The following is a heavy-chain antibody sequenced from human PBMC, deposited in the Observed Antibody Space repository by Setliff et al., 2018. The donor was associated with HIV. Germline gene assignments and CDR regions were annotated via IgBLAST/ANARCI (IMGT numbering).Heavy chain of an antibody. Sequence: LRLSCAASGFTFSNYWMHWVRQAPGKGLVWVSRINSDGSSTYYADSVKGRFTISRDNAKNRLYLQMNSLRAEDTAVYYCARDPTTYCYDPLPIWGQGTMVTVSS. CDR2: INSDGSST. J-gene: IGHJ3*02. CDR1: GFTFSNYW. D-gene: IGHD3-22*01. CDR3: ARDPTTYCYDPLPI. V-gene: IGHV3-74*01.